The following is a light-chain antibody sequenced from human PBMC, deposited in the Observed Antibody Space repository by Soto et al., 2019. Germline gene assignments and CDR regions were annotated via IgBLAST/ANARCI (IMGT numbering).Light chain of an antibody. V-gene: IGLV1-40*01. CDR3: QSYDSSLSALYV. CDR1: ISNIGAGYD. CDR2: GNS. Sequence: QAVVTQPPSVSGAPGQRVTISCTGSISNIGAGYDVHWYQQLPGTAPKLLIYGNSNRPSGVPDRFSGSKSGTSASLAITGLQAEDEADYYCQSYDSSLSALYVFGTGTKVTVL. J-gene: IGLJ1*01.